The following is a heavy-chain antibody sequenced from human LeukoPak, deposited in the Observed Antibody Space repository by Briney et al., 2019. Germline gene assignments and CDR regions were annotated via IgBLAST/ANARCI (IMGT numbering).Heavy chain of an antibody. CDR1: GYTFTGYY. CDR3: AREKEMATIIHGDWFDP. CDR2: INPNSGGT. Sequence: ASVKVSCKASGYTFTGYYMHWVRQAPGQGLEWVGRINPNSGGTNYAQKFQGRVTVTRDTSISTAYMELSRLRSDDTAVYYCAREKEMATIIHGDWFDPWGQGTLVTVSS. V-gene: IGHV1-2*06. J-gene: IGHJ5*02. D-gene: IGHD5-24*01.